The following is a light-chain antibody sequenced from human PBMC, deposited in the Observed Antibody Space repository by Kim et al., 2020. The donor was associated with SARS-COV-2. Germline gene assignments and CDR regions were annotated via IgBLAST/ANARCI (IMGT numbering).Light chain of an antibody. J-gene: IGKJ4*01. CDR1: QTIDNY. Sequence: DIQMTQSLSSLSPSVGDTVTITCRTSQTIDNYMNWYQQKPGKAPNLLIYAASRLHAGVPSRFSGSGSGTDFTLTISSLQPDDFATYYCQQAYSSPLTFGGGTKLEI. CDR3: QQAYSSPLT. CDR2: AAS. V-gene: IGKV1-39*01.